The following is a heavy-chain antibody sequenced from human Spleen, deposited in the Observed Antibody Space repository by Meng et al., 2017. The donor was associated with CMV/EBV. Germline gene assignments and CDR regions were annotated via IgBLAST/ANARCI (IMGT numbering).Heavy chain of an antibody. Sequence: GGSLRLSCAASGITFSGYSMNWVRQAPGRGLEWVALIWYYGTNKYYADSVKGRFTISRDNSKNTLYLQMNTLRAEDTAVYYCAKDFGGNSEYTLDFWGQGTLVTVSS. CDR1: GITFSGYS. V-gene: IGHV3-33*06. D-gene: IGHD4-23*01. J-gene: IGHJ4*02. CDR3: AKDFGGNSEYTLDF. CDR2: IWYYGTNK.